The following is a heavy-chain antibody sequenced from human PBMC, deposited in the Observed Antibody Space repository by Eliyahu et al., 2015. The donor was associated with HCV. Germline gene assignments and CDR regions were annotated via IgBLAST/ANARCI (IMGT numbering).Heavy chain of an antibody. CDR2: IYYGGSS. V-gene: IGHV4-39*01. CDR3: ARRLQFFDY. D-gene: IGHD4-11*01. J-gene: IGHJ4*02. Sequence: QLQLQESGPGLVKPSETLSLTCTVSGGSISSSSYYWGWIRPAPREGAGLDWGIIYYGGSSYNNPPNRQVTISVDTSKNQFSLKLSSVTAADTAVYYCARRLQFFDYWGQGTLVTVSS. CDR1: GGSISSSSYY.